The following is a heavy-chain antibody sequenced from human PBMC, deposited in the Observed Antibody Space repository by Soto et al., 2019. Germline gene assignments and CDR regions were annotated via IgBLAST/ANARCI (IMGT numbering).Heavy chain of an antibody. CDR1: GGSISSYY. V-gene: IGHV4-59*01. J-gene: IGHJ6*02. Sequence: QVQLQESGPGLVKPSETLSLTCTVSGGSISSYYWSWIRQPPGKGLEWIGYIYYSGSTNYNPSLKSRVTISVDTSKNQCSLKLSSVTAADTAVYYCARGIEYSSSSGPQNYYYYGMDVWGQGTTVTVSS. D-gene: IGHD6-6*01. CDR2: IYYSGST. CDR3: ARGIEYSSSSGPQNYYYYGMDV.